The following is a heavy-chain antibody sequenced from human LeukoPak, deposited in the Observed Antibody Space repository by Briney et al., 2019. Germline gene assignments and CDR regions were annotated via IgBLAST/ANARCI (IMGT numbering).Heavy chain of an antibody. D-gene: IGHD3-16*01. V-gene: IGHV3-66*02. J-gene: IGHJ4*02. Sequence: GGSLRLSCATSGFTFSNYAMGWVRQAPGKGLEWVSVIYSGDNTYYVESVKGRFTISRDNSKNTLFLQMNRLRAEDTAVYYCAGRRVLDASFDYWGQGTLVTVSS. CDR2: IYSGDNT. CDR1: GFTFSNYA. CDR3: AGRRVLDASFDY.